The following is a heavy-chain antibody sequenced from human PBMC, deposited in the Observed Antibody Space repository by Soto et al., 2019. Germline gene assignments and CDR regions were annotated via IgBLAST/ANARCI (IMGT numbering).Heavy chain of an antibody. CDR1: GFTFGNYA. J-gene: IGHJ4*02. V-gene: IGHV3-49*04. Sequence: GGSLRLSCTASGFTFGNYAINWVRQAPGKGLEWVGLIRNQTYSGATEYAESMKGRFTISRDDSKNIAYLQMNSLKTEDSAVYYCTRAESPNIAYFFDYWGQGTLVTVSS. CDR2: IRNQTYSGAT. CDR3: TRAESPNIAYFFDY.